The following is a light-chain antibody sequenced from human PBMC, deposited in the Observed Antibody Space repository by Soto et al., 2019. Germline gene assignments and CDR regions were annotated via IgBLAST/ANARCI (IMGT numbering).Light chain of an antibody. J-gene: IGKJ4*01. CDR2: KAS. Sequence: DIVLTQSPATLAFSAGDSVTITCGASQSISSWLAWYQQKPGKAPKLLIYKASSLESGVPSRFSGSGSGTEFTLTIISLQPDDFATDYCQQYDNYPLTFGGGTKVDIK. V-gene: IGKV1-5*03. CDR3: QQYDNYPLT. CDR1: QSISSW.